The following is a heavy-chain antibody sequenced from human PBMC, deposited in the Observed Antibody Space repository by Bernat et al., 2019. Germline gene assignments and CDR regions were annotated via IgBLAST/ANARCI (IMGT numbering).Heavy chain of an antibody. V-gene: IGHV3-7*01. D-gene: IGHD3-10*01. CDR3: SRDLYGSGDY. CDR2: LMQDESEK. J-gene: IGHJ4*02. Sequence: VHLVESGGGVVQPGRSLRLSCAASGFTFSTYGMHWVRQAPGRGLEWVASLMQDESEKYYVDSVKGRFTISRDNAKNSLFLQMNSLRAEDTAVYYCSRDLYGSGDYWGQGALVTVSS. CDR1: GFTFSTYG.